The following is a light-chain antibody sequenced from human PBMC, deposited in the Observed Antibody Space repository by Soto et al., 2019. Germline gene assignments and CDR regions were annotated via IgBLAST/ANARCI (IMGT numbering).Light chain of an antibody. V-gene: IGKV1-27*01. J-gene: IGKJ4*01. Sequence: DIQMTQSPSSLSASLGDRVTITCRASQGIGVYLAWFQQKPGNAPKLLIYAASTLQSGVPYRFSGSGSGTDFTLTVSSLQTEDVATYYCQKYNSAPLTFCGGTRVEIK. CDR3: QKYNSAPLT. CDR1: QGIGVY. CDR2: AAS.